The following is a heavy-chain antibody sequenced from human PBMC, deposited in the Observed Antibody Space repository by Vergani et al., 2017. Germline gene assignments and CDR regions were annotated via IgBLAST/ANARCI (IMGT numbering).Heavy chain of an antibody. Sequence: EVQLVESGGGLVKPGGSLRLSCAASGFTFSSYSMNWVRQAPGKGLEWVSAISGSGGSTYYADSVKGRFTISRDSSKNTLYLQMNSLRAEDTAVYYCAKITQRPGRFDYWGQGTLVTVSS. CDR2: ISGSGGST. V-gene: IGHV3-23*04. D-gene: IGHD6-25*01. CDR1: GFTFSSYS. CDR3: AKITQRPGRFDY. J-gene: IGHJ4*02.